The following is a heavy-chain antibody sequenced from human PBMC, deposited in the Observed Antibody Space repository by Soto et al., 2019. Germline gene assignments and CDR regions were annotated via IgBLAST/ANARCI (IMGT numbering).Heavy chain of an antibody. CDR1: GFTFSNYA. CDR2: LSFDGNNK. D-gene: IGHD5-18*01. V-gene: IGHV3-30-3*01. CDR3: ARGPFGDAAMVTNYFDY. Sequence: ESGGGVVQPGRSLRLSCAASGFTFSNYAIHWVRQAPGKGLDWVAVLSFDGNNKHYADSVKGRFTISRDNSKNTLYLQMNSLRAEDTAIYYCARGPFGDAAMVTNYFDYWGQGTLVTVSS. J-gene: IGHJ4*02.